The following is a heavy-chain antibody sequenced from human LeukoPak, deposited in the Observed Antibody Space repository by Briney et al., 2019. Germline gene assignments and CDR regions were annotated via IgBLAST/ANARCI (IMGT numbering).Heavy chain of an antibody. V-gene: IGHV4-34*01. D-gene: IGHD3-10*01. CDR1: GGSFSGYN. Sequence: SETLSLTCAVYGGSFSGYNWSWIRQPPGKGLERIGEINHSGSTNYNPYLKSQVTISVDMDKNQFSLKLSSVTAADTGVYYCARGGITMFRGVIIPNWFDPWGQGTLVTVSS. J-gene: IGHJ5*02. CDR2: INHSGST. CDR3: ARGGITMFRGVIIPNWFDP.